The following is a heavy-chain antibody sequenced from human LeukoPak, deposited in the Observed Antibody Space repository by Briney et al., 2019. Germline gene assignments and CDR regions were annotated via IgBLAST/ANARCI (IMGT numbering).Heavy chain of an antibody. J-gene: IGHJ4*02. Sequence: GGSLRLSCAASGFTFSSYSMNWVRQAPGKGLEWDSSISSSSSYTYYADSVKVRLTISKDNASNSLYLQMNSLRAEDTAVYYCARDFTVQATDESGSIGCWGQGTLVTVSS. CDR2: ISSSSSYT. V-gene: IGHV3-21*01. CDR1: GFTFSSYS. D-gene: IGHD5-12*01. CDR3: ARDFTVQATDESGSIGC.